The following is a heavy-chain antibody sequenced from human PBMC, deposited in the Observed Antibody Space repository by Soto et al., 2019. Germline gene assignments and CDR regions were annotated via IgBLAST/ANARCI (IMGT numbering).Heavy chain of an antibody. CDR1: GGSISSGGYY. J-gene: IGHJ6*03. D-gene: IGHD6-6*01. V-gene: IGHV4-31*03. CDR3: ARVGVAARLNYYYYYYMDV. Sequence: QVQLQESGPGLVKPSQTLSLTCTVSGGSISSGGYYWSWIRQHPGKGLEWIGYIYYSGSTYYNPSLKSRVTISVDTSKNQFSLKLSSVTAADTAVYYCARVGVAARLNYYYYYYMDVWGKGTTVTVSS. CDR2: IYYSGST.